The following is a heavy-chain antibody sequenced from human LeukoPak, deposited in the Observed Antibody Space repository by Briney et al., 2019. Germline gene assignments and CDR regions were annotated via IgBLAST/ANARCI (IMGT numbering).Heavy chain of an antibody. CDR3: ARASAYPKPFDS. CDR1: GFTFSDSY. V-gene: IGHV3-11*04. J-gene: IGHJ4*02. D-gene: IGHD3-16*01. Sequence: GGSLRLSCAASGFTFSDSYMSWIRRTPGKGLEWVSCISTYGTTIYYADSLKGRFTISRDNAKNSLYLQMNSLRAEDTAVYFCARASAYPKPFDSWGQGTLVTVPS. CDR2: ISTYGTTI.